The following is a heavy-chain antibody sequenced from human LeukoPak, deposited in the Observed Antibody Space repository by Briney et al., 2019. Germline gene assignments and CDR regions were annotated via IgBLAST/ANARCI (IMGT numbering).Heavy chain of an antibody. Sequence: GGSLRLSCAASGFTFSSYSMNWVRQAPGKGLECVSYISSGGSAIYYADSVKGRFTISRDNVKNSLYLQMDSLRAEDTAVYYCARDLKSGSYSKSSDYWGQGTLVTVSS. J-gene: IGHJ4*02. CDR1: GFTFSSYS. CDR2: ISSGGSAI. V-gene: IGHV3-48*04. CDR3: ARDLKSGSYSKSSDY. D-gene: IGHD1-26*01.